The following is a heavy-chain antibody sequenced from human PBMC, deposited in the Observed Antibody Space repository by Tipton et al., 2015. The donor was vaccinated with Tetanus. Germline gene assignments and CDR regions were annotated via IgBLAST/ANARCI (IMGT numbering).Heavy chain of an antibody. CDR3: ARGLPREPWYFDY. V-gene: IGHV4-31*03. J-gene: IGHJ4*02. CDR2: IYYTALT. D-gene: IGHD5-18*01. Sequence: TLSLICNVSGASINAGGYLWTWVRQHSGKGLEWIGNIYYTALTSYTPSLSGRVTISVDTSKNQFSLSLTSVTAADTAVYYCARGLPREPWYFDYWGQGMQVTVSS. CDR1: GASINAGGYL.